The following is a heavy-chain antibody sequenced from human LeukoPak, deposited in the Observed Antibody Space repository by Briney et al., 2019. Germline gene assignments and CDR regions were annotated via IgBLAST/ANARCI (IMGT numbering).Heavy chain of an antibody. V-gene: IGHV3-23*01. CDR2: ISGSGGST. J-gene: IGHJ4*02. CDR1: GFTFSSYG. CDR3: ARDHYYDSSGYAYLFDY. Sequence: GGSLRLSCAASGFTFSSYGMNWVRQAPGKGLEWVSGISGSGGSTYYADSVKGRFTISRDNSKNTLDLQMNSLRAEDTAVYYCARDHYYDSSGYAYLFDYWGQGTLVTVSS. D-gene: IGHD3-22*01.